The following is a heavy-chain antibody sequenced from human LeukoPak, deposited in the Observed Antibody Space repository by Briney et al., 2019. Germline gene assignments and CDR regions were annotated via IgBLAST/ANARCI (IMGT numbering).Heavy chain of an antibody. CDR3: AKDNIAVAGPDYYFDY. D-gene: IGHD6-19*01. CDR1: GFTFSSYA. Sequence: GGSLRLSCAASGFTFSSYAMSWVRQAPGKGLEWVSAISGSGGSTYYADSVKGRFTISRDNSKNTLYLQMNSLRAEDTAVYYCAKDNIAVAGPDYYFDYWGQETLVTVSS. J-gene: IGHJ4*02. CDR2: ISGSGGST. V-gene: IGHV3-23*01.